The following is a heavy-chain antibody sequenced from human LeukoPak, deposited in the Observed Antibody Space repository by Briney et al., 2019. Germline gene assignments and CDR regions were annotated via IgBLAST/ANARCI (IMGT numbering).Heavy chain of an antibody. CDR3: TSGLSVLRSTNTPVDY. CDR2: IRSKANSYAT. J-gene: IGHJ4*02. V-gene: IGHV3-73*01. CDR1: GFTLSGSA. Sequence: GGSLRLSCAASGFTLSGSAMHWVRQASGKGLEWVGRIRSKANSYATTYAASVKGRFTISRDDSKNTAYLQMTSLKTEDTAVYYCTSGLSVLRSTNTPVDYWGQGTLVTVSS. D-gene: IGHD4-17*01.